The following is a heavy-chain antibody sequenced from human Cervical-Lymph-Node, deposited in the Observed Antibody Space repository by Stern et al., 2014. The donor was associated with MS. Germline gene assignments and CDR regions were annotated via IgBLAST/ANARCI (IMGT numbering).Heavy chain of an antibody. CDR1: GGTFSDYA. Sequence: VHLVESGAEVRKPGSSVRVSCKASGGTFSDYALNWVRQAPGQGLEWMGGIVPILETPNSAQKFQGRVTISADTSTSTSHMELSSLKSEDTAVYYCARSRRLASAGTLDYWGQGTLVTVSS. V-gene: IGHV1-69*06. CDR3: ARSRRLASAGTLDY. CDR2: IVPILETP. J-gene: IGHJ4*02. D-gene: IGHD6-13*01.